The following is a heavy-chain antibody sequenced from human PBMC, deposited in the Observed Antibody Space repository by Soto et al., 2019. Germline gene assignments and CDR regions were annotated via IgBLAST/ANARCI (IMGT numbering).Heavy chain of an antibody. V-gene: IGHV1-69*13. CDR3: ASSTVTYSSYYYYGMDG. J-gene: IGHJ6*02. CDR1: GGTFSSYS. CDR2: IIPIFGTA. Sequence: SVKVSCKASGGTFSSYSISWVRQAPGQGLEWMGGIIPIFGTANYAQKFQGRVTITADESTSTAYMELSSLRSEDTAVYCCASSTVTYSSYYYYGMDGWGQGTTVTVSS. D-gene: IGHD4-17*01.